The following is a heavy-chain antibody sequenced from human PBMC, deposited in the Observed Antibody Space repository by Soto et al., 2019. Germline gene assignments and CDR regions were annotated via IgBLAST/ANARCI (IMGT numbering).Heavy chain of an antibody. CDR1: GYTFTSYY. J-gene: IGHJ3*02. V-gene: IGHV1-46*01. CDR2: INPSGGST. Sequence: QVQLVQSGAEVKKPGASVKVSCKASGYTFTSYYMHWVRQAPGQGLEWMGRINPSGGSTSYAQKFHGRVTMPRDTSTSRVYMELSSLRSEDTAVYCCARDLDDAFDIWGQGTMVTVSS. CDR3: ARDLDDAFDI.